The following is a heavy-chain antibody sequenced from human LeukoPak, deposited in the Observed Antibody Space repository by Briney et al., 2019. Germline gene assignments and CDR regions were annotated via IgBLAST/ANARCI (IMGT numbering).Heavy chain of an antibody. J-gene: IGHJ4*02. V-gene: IGHV1-69*04. CDR3: ARDRSESSFYGPFLDY. CDR1: GGTFSSYA. D-gene: IGHD1-26*01. CDR2: IIPIFGIA. Sequence: ASVKVSCKASGGTFSSYAISWVRQAPGQGLEWMGRIIPIFGIANYAQKFQGRVTITADKSTSTAYMELSNLRSEDTAVYYCARDRSESSFYGPFLDYWGQGTLVTVSS.